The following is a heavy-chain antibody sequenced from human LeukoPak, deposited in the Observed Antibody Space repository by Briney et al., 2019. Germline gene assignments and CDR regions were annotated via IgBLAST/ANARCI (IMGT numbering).Heavy chain of an antibody. J-gene: IGHJ6*02. CDR2: TVSEIDGGTT. D-gene: IGHD1-7*01. CDR3: TTDEDWNYARKDV. V-gene: IGHV3-15*04. CDR1: GLTFNNAW. Sequence: GGSLRLSCAASGLTFNNAWLTWVRQAPGKGLEWVGQTVSEIDGGTTDYAAPVKGRFTISRDDSKSTLYLQMNSLKIEDTAVYYCTTDEDWNYARKDVWGQGATVIVSS.